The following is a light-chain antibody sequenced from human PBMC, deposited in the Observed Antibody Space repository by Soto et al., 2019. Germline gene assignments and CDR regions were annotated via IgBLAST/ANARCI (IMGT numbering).Light chain of an antibody. CDR3: QQYNSYPYT. J-gene: IGKJ2*01. CDR2: DAS. Sequence: DIQMTQSPSTLSASVGDRVTITCRASQSISSWLAWYQQKPGKAPKLLIYDASSLESGVPSRFSGSGSGTEFTHTISSLQPDDFATYYCQQYNSYPYTFGQGNKLEIK. CDR1: QSISSW. V-gene: IGKV1-5*01.